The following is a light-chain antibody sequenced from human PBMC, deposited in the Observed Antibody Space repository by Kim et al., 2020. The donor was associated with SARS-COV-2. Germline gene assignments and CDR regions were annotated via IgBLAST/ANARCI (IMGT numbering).Light chain of an antibody. J-gene: IGKJ2*01. CDR3: LQDSDSPYT. CDR1: QYIRND. CDR2: AAS. V-gene: IGKV1-6*01. Sequence: IHMTQSPSSLSASVGDRITITCRASQYIRNDLGWYQQTPGKAPKLLIFAASSLQSGVPSRFSGSGSGTDFTLTISSLQPEDFATYYCLQDSDSPYTFGQGPKL.